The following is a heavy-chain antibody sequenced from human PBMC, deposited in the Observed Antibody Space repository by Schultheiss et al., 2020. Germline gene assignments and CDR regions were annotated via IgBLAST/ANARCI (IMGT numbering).Heavy chain of an antibody. CDR1: GFTFSDYY. Sequence: GESLKISCAASGFTFSDYYMSWIRQAPGKGLEWVSYISSSSSYTNYADSVKGRFTISRDNAKNSLYLQMNSLRAEDTAVYYCARRDYGDSNRYWYFDLWGRGTLVTVSS. D-gene: IGHD4-17*01. V-gene: IGHV3-11*06. CDR2: ISSSSSYT. J-gene: IGHJ2*01. CDR3: ARRDYGDSNRYWYFDL.